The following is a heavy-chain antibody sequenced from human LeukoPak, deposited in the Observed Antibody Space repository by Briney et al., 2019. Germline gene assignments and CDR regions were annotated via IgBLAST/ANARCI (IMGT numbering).Heavy chain of an antibody. CDR3: ARAAPGYDSSGYYSS. CDR2: IYYSGST. Sequence: SETLSLTCTVSGGSISSYYWSWLRQPPGKGLEWLGYIYYSGSTNYNPSLKSRVTISVDTSKNQFSLKLSSVTAADTAVYYCARAAPGYDSSGYYSSWGQGTLVTVSS. J-gene: IGHJ5*02. D-gene: IGHD3-22*01. V-gene: IGHV4-59*01. CDR1: GGSISSYY.